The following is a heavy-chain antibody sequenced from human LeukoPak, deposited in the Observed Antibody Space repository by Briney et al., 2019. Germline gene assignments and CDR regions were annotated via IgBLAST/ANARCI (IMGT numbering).Heavy chain of an antibody. CDR2: ISSSSSTI. D-gene: IGHD4-11*01. Sequence: GGSLRLSCAASGFTFSSYSMNWVRQAPGKGLEWVSYISSSSSTIYYADSVKGRFTISRDNSKSTLYLEMNSLRVEDTAVYYCTKVRSGSSNWALRVFDYWGQGALVTVSS. J-gene: IGHJ4*02. CDR3: TKVRSGSSNWALRVFDY. CDR1: GFTFSSYS. V-gene: IGHV3-48*01.